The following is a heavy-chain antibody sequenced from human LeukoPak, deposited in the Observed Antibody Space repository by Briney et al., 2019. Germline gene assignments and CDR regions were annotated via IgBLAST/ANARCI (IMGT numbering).Heavy chain of an antibody. Sequence: ASVKVSCKASGYTFTGYYMHWVRQAPGQGLEWMGWINPNSGGTNYAQKFQGRVTMTRDTSISTAYMELSRLRSDDTAVYYCARPIYSSSSYADYWGQGTLVTVSS. D-gene: IGHD6-6*01. J-gene: IGHJ4*02. CDR1: GYTFTGYY. V-gene: IGHV1-2*02. CDR2: INPNSGGT. CDR3: ARPIYSSSSYADY.